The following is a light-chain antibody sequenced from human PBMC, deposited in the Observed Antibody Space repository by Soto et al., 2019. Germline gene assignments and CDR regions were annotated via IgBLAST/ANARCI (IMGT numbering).Light chain of an antibody. CDR2: GAS. Sequence: EIVLTQSPATLSLSPGERATLSCRASQTIRSNYLAWYRQTPGQAPRLLIYGASNRATGIADRSSGSGSGTDFTLIISRLEPEDFALYYCQQYGSSPWTFGQGTKVEIK. CDR1: QTIRSNY. CDR3: QQYGSSPWT. J-gene: IGKJ1*01. V-gene: IGKV3-20*01.